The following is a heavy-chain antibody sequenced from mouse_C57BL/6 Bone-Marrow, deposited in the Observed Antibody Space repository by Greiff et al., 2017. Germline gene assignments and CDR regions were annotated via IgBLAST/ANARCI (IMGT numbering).Heavy chain of an antibody. J-gene: IGHJ2*01. CDR3: ARPLTTVERAFDY. CDR2: IHPNSGST. D-gene: IGHD1-1*01. Sequence: QVQLQQPGAELVKPGASVKLSCKASGYTFTSYWMHWVKQRPGQGLEWIGMIHPNSGSTNYNEKFKSKATLTVDKSSSTAYMQLSSLTSEDSAVYYCARPLTTVERAFDYWSQGTTLTVSS. CDR1: GYTFTSYW. V-gene: IGHV1-64*01.